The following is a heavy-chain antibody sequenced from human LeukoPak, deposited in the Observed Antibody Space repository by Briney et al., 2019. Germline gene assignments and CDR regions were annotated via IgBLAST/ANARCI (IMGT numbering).Heavy chain of an antibody. D-gene: IGHD3/OR15-3a*01. V-gene: IGHV4-39*01. Sequence: PSETLSLTCTVSGDSISSSSYFWGWIRQPPGQGLEWIGSIHYSGSTYNNPSLKRRATISVDTSKNQFSLKLSSATAADTAVYYCARLDWSNWCFDLWGRGTLVIVSS. J-gene: IGHJ2*01. CDR2: IHYSGST. CDR3: ARLDWSNWCFDL. CDR1: GDSISSSSYF.